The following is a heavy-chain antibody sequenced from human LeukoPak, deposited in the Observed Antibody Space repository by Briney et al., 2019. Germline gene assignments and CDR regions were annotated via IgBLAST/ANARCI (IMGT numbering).Heavy chain of an antibody. CDR3: AKAVSDWGGLDV. V-gene: IGHV3-23*01. J-gene: IGHJ6*02. Sequence: PGGSLGLSCEASGFTFSNYAMRWVRQAPGKGLEWVSAISGSGGSTYYADFVKGRFTISRDNSKNTLFVQMNSLRAEDTAIYYCAKAVSDWGGLDVWGQGTTVTVSS. CDR1: GFTFSNYA. D-gene: IGHD7-27*01. CDR2: ISGSGGST.